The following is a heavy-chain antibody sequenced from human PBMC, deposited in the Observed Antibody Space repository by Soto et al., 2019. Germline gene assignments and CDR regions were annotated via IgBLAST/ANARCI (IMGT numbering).Heavy chain of an antibody. D-gene: IGHD6-19*01. V-gene: IGHV4-30-2*01. CDR1: GGSISSGGYS. J-gene: IGHJ4*02. CDR2: IYHSGST. Sequence: QLQLQQSGSGLVKPSQTLSLTCADSGGSISSGGYSWSWIRQPPGKGLEWIGYIYHSGSTYYNPSLKSRVTISVDRSKNQFSLKLSSVTAADTAVYYCARAGGLGAVAVDYWGQGTLVTVSS. CDR3: ARAGGLGAVAVDY.